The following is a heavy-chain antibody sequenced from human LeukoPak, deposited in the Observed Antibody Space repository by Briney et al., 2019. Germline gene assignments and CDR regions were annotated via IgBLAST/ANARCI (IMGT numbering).Heavy chain of an antibody. J-gene: IGHJ4*02. V-gene: IGHV4-39*01. D-gene: IGHD6-19*01. CDR2: IYYSGST. CDR3: ARLRYSSGWYGEYYFDY. CDR1: GGSFSGYY. Sequence: PSETLSLTCAVYGGSFSGYYWGWIRQPPGKGLEWIGSIYYSGSTYYNPSLKSRVTISVDTSKNQFSLKLSSVTAADTAVYYCARLRYSSGWYGEYYFDYWGQGTLVTVSS.